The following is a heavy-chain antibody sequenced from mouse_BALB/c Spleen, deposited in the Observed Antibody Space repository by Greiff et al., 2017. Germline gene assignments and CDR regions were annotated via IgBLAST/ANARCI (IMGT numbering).Heavy chain of an antibody. CDR2: INPGSGGT. J-gene: IGHJ1*01. V-gene: IGHV1-54*01. CDR1: GYAFTNYL. CDR3: ARGSFDV. Sequence: VQLQQSGAELVRPGTSVKVSCKASGYAFTNYLIEWVKQRPGQGLEWIGVINPGSGGTNYNEKFKGKATLTADKSSSTAYMQLSSLTSDDSAVYFCARGSFDVWGAGTTVTVSS.